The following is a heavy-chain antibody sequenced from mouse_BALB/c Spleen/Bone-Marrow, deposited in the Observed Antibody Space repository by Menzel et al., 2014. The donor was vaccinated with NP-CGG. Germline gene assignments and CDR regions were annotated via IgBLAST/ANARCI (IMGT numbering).Heavy chain of an antibody. D-gene: IGHD2-1*01. CDR3: ARFYYGNPTGYFDY. V-gene: IGHV1-9*01. J-gene: IGHJ2*01. CDR1: GYTFSSYW. Sequence: QVTLKESGAELMKPGASMKISCKATGYTFSSYWIEWVKQRPGHGLEWIGEILPGSGSTNYNEQFKGKATFTADASSSTAYMELSSLTSEDSAVYYCARFYYGNPTGYFDYWGQGTTLIVSS. CDR2: ILPGSGST.